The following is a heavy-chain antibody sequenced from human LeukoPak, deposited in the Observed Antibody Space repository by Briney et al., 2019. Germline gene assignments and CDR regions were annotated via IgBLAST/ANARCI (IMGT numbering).Heavy chain of an antibody. D-gene: IGHD4/OR15-4a*01. CDR2: IYSDNT. Sequence: GGSVTLSFPASGFTVSTNSMNWVRQAPGKGLEWVSFIYSDNTHYSDSVKGRFTISRDNSKNTLYLQMNSLRAEDTAVNYCARRAGAYSHPYDYWGQGTLVTVSS. V-gene: IGHV3-66*04. J-gene: IGHJ4*02. CDR1: GFTVSTNS. CDR3: ARRAGAYSHPYDY.